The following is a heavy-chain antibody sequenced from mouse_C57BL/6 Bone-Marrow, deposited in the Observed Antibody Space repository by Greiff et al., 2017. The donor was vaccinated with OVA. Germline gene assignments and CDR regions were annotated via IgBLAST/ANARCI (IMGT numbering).Heavy chain of an antibody. J-gene: IGHJ2*01. V-gene: IGHV1-19*01. Sequence: VQLQQSGPVLVKPGASVKMSCKASGYTFTDYYMNWVKQSHGKSLEWIGVINPYNGGTSYNQKFKGKATLTVDKSSSTAYMELNSLTSEDSAVYYCARRFITTVVDYWGQGTTLTVSS. CDR3: ARRFITTVVDY. D-gene: IGHD1-1*01. CDR1: GYTFTDYY. CDR2: INPYNGGT.